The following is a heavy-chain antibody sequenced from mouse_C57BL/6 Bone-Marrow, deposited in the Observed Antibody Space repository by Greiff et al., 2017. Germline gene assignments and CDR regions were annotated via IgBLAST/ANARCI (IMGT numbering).Heavy chain of an antibody. J-gene: IGHJ3*01. CDR2: ISYDGSN. CDR3: SRGYLVECAY. Sequence: EESGPGLVKPSQSLSLTCSVTGYSITSGYYWNWIRQFPGNKLEWLGYISYDGSNNYNPSHKNRSSITRDTSKNQCFLQLNSVTTEDTATYYCSRGYLVECAYWGQGTLVTVSA. V-gene: IGHV3-6*01. D-gene: IGHD1-1*01. CDR1: GYSITSGYY.